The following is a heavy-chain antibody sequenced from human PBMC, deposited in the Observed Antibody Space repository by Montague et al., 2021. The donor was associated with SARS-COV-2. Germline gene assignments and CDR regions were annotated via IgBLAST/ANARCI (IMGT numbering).Heavy chain of an antibody. Sequence: SETLSLTCTVSGGSISSSSYYWGWIRQPPGKGLEWIGSIYYSGSTYYXPSLKSRVTISVDTSENQFSLKLSSVTAADTAVYYCARVGRQQLVRLSGMDVWGQGTTVTVSS. CDR1: GGSISSSSYY. CDR2: IYYSGST. V-gene: IGHV4-39*07. CDR3: ARVGRQQLVRLSGMDV. J-gene: IGHJ6*02. D-gene: IGHD6-13*01.